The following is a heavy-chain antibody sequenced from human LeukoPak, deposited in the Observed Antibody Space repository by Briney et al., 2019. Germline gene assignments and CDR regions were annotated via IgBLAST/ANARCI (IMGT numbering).Heavy chain of an antibody. CDR2: ISYDGSSK. CDR3: AKDSLGYCSGGSCYPYYYYYMDV. J-gene: IGHJ6*03. V-gene: IGHV3-30*04. D-gene: IGHD2-15*01. Sequence: GGSLRLSCAASGFTFSSYAMHWVRQAPGKGLEWVAVISYDGSSKYYADSVKGRFTISRDNSKNTLYLQMNSLRAEDTAVYYCAKDSLGYCSGGSCYPYYYYYMDVWGKGTTVTISS. CDR1: GFTFSSYA.